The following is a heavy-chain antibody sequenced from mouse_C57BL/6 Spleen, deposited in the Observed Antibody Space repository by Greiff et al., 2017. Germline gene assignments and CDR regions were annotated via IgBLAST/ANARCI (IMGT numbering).Heavy chain of an antibody. V-gene: IGHV1-26*01. CDR1: GYTFTDYY. CDR3: ARGKPYFDY. J-gene: IGHJ2*01. Sequence: EVQVVESGPELVKPGASVKISCKASGYTFTDYYMNWVKQSHGKSLEWIGDINPNNGGTRYNQKFKGKATLTVDKSSSTAYMELRSLTSEDSAVYYYARGKPYFDYWGQGTTLTVAS. CDR2: INPNNGGT.